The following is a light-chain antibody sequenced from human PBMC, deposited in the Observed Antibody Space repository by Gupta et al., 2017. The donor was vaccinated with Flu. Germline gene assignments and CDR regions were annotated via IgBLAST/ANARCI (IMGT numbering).Light chain of an antibody. CDR3: SSYTSSSTRV. CDR2: EVS. CDR1: SSDVGGYNY. J-gene: IGLJ2*01. Sequence: QSALTQPASVSASPGQSITISCTGTSSDVGGYNYVSWYQQHPGEAPKLMIYEVSKRPSGVSNRFSGSKSGNTASLTISGLQAEDEADYYCSSYTSSSTRVFGGGTKLTVL. V-gene: IGLV2-14*01.